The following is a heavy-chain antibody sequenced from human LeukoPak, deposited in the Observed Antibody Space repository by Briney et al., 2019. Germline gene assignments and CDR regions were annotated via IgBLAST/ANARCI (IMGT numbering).Heavy chain of an antibody. CDR1: GFTFSSYW. D-gene: IGHD3-22*01. CDR3: ARDGSDYYDSSGYYYYLEYFQH. V-gene: IGHV3-7*01. Sequence: GGSLRLSCAASGFTFSSYWMSWVRQAPGKRLEWVANIKQDGSEKYYVDSVKGRFTISRDNAKNSLYLQMNSLRAEDTAVYYCARDGSDYYDSSGYYYYLEYFQHWGQGTLVTVSS. CDR2: IKQDGSEK. J-gene: IGHJ1*01.